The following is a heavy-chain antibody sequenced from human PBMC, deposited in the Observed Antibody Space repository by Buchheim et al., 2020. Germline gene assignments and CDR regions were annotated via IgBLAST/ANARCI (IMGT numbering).Heavy chain of an antibody. CDR2: IVGSGGST. CDR3: AKKVAGGSGSYYPFDY. CDR1: RLTISSYA. V-gene: IGHV3-23*01. J-gene: IGHJ4*02. D-gene: IGHD3-10*01. Sequence: EVQLLESGGGLVQPGGSLRLSCAASRLTISSYAFSWVRQAPGKGLEWVSAIVGSGGSTDYADSVKGRFTISRDNSKNMLYLQMNGLRAEDTALYYCAKKVAGGSGSYYPFDYWGQGTL.